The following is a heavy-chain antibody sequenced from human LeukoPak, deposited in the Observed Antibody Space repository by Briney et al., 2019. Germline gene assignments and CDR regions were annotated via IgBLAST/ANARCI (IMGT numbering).Heavy chain of an antibody. V-gene: IGHV3-73*01. CDR2: IRSKANTYAT. D-gene: IGHD4-17*01. CDR3: TGGVYGDCDY. J-gene: IGHJ4*02. Sequence: GGSLRLSCAASGFTFSFYGMHWVRQASGKGLEWVGRIRSKANTYATAYAASVKGRFTISRDDSKNTAHLQMNSLKTEDTAVYYCTGGVYGDCDYRGQGALVTVSS. CDR1: GFTFSFYG.